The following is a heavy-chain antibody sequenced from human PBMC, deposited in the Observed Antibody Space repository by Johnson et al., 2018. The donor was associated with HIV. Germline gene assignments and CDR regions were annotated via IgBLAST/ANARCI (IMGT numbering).Heavy chain of an antibody. V-gene: IGHV3-13*01. CDR2: IGTAGDT. Sequence: VQLVESGGGVVQPGRSLRLSCAASGFTFSCYDVHWVRQATGKGLEWVSPIGTAGDTYYPGSVKGRFTISRDNSKNTMLVQMNNLTTEDTAVYYCARDQRGGYSYGDAFDIWGQGTMVTVSS. CDR3: ARDQRGGYSYGDAFDI. J-gene: IGHJ3*02. CDR1: GFTFSCYD. D-gene: IGHD5-18*01.